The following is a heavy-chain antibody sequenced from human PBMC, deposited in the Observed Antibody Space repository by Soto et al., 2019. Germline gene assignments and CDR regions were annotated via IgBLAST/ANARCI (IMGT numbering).Heavy chain of an antibody. CDR2: ISSSDSII. J-gene: IGHJ4*02. Sequence: QVQLVESGGGLVKPGGSLRLSCAASGFTFSDSYMRWIRQAPGKGLEWVSYISSSDSIIYYSDSVKGRFIISRDNAKNSLYLQMNSLRAEDTAVYYCERDLGYYDSSGYFDYWGQGTLVTVSS. CDR3: ERDLGYYDSSGYFDY. V-gene: IGHV3-11*01. D-gene: IGHD3-22*01. CDR1: GFTFSDSY.